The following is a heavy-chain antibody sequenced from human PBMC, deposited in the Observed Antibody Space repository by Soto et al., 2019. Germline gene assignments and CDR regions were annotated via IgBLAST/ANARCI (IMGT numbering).Heavy chain of an antibody. CDR1: GFIFTDYS. CDR2: ISNGDETT. CDR3: ARFSGYPNYYFDY. D-gene: IGHD5-18*01. J-gene: IGHJ4*02. Sequence: GGSLRLSCSASGFIFTDYSMTWIRQAPGKGLEWVSYISNGDETTQYADSVKGRFSASRDNAKKVLFLQMNSLRAEDTAVYYCARFSGYPNYYFDYWGQGTLVTVSS. V-gene: IGHV3-11*01.